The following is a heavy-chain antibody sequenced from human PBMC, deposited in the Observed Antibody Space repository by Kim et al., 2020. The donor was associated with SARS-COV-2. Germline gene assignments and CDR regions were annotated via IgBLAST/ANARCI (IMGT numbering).Heavy chain of an antibody. CDR2: INHSGST. D-gene: IGHD3-3*01. J-gene: IGHJ3*02. Sequence: SETLSLTCAVYGGSFSGYYWSWIRQPPGKGLEWIGEINHSGSTNYNPSLKSRVTISVDTSKNQFSLKLSSVTAADTAVYYCARGQYSGFWSGYSLGAFDIWGQGTMVTVSS. CDR3: ARGQYSGFWSGYSLGAFDI. V-gene: IGHV4-34*01. CDR1: GGSFSGYY.